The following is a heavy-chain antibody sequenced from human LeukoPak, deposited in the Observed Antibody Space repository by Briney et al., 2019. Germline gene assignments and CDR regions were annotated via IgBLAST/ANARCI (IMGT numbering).Heavy chain of an antibody. CDR1: GYTFTGYY. CDR2: INPNSGGT. V-gene: IGHV1-2*02. Sequence: ASVKVSCKASGYTFTGYYMHWVRQAPGQGLEWMGWINPNSGGTNYARKFQGRVTMTRDTSISTAYMELSRLRSDDTAVYYCASSIMVRGVISSFDYWGQGTLVTVSS. J-gene: IGHJ4*02. D-gene: IGHD3-10*01. CDR3: ASSIMVRGVISSFDY.